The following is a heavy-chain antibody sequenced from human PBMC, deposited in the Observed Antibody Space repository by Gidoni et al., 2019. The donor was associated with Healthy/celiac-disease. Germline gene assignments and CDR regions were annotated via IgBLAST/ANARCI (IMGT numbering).Heavy chain of an antibody. D-gene: IGHD2-15*01. CDR2: IYPGDSDT. CDR3: ARHAYCSGGSCSFFDY. CDR1: GYSFTSYW. V-gene: IGHV5-51*01. Sequence: EVQLVQSGAEVKKPGESLKISCKGSGYSFTSYWIGWVRQMPGKGLEWMGIIYPGDSDTRYSPSFQGQVTISADKSISTAYLQWSSLKASDTAMYYCARHAYCSGGSCSFFDYWGQGTLVTVSS. J-gene: IGHJ4*02.